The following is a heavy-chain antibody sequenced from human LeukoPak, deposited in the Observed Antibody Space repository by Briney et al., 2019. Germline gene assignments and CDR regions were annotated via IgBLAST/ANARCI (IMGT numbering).Heavy chain of an antibody. J-gene: IGHJ6*03. Sequence: SETLSLTCTVSGGSISSSSYYWGWIRQPPGKGLEWIGSISYSGSTYYNPSLKSRVTISEDTSNNQFSLKLSSVTAADTAMNYCASLYNWNYASPYYMDVWGKGTTVTVSS. V-gene: IGHV4-39*07. CDR2: ISYSGST. D-gene: IGHD1-7*01. CDR1: GGSISSSSYY. CDR3: ASLYNWNYASPYYMDV.